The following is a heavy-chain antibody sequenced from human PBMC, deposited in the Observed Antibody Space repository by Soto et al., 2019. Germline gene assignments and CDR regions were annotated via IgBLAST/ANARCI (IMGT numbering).Heavy chain of an antibody. CDR3: VKRSLLMAPT. CDR1: RRTFNINADGCY. V-gene: IGHV4-39*01. J-gene: IGHJ4*02. D-gene: IGHD1-26*01. Sequence: SETLSLTCTHSRRTFNINADGCYLAGIRQPPGKGLEWIGSIDNGGNTHYNAPLKSRVIISAATSKNQFSLSLNSVTAADTAVYYCVKRSLLMAPTWGQGIQVT. CDR2: IDNGGNT.